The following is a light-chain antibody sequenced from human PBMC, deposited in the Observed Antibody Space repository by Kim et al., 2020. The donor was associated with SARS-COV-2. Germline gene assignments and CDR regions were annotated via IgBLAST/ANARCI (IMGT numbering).Light chain of an antibody. CDR2: DVS. V-gene: IGLV2-23*02. CDR3: CSYAGSSTVL. CDR1: SSDVGNYNL. Sequence: QSALTQPASVSGSPGQSITISCTGTSSDVGNYNLVSWYQQHPGKAPKLMIYDVSKRPSGVSNRFSGSKSGNTASLTISGLQAEDEADYYCCSYAGSSTVLFGGGTQLTVL. J-gene: IGLJ2*01.